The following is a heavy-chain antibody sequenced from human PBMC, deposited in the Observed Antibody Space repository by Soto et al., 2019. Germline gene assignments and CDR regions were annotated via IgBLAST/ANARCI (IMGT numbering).Heavy chain of an antibody. CDR3: ASTQTPYGDYLFDY. J-gene: IGHJ4*02. V-gene: IGHV1-69*13. D-gene: IGHD4-17*01. CDR1: GGTFSSYA. Sequence: SVKVSCKASGGTFSSYAISCVRQAPGRGLEWMGGIIPIFGTANYAQKFQGRVTITADESTSTAYMELSSLRSEDTAVYYCASTQTPYGDYLFDYWGQGTLVTVSS. CDR2: IIPIFGTA.